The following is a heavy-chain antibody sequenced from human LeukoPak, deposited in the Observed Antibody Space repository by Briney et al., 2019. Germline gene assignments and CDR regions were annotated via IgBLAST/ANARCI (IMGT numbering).Heavy chain of an antibody. J-gene: IGHJ4*02. V-gene: IGHV4-4*07. Sequence: SETLSLTCTVSGGSISNYYWNWIRQPAGKGLEWIGRIYGSGGPNYNPSLNSRITISLDKSKNQFALELSSVTAADTAVYYCARGTYDSSDYFTIDYWGQGTLVTVSS. D-gene: IGHD3-22*01. CDR1: GGSISNYY. CDR3: ARGTYDSSDYFTIDY. CDR2: IYGSGGP.